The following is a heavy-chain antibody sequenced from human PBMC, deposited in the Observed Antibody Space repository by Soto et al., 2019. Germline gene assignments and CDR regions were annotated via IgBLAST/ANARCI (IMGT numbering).Heavy chain of an antibody. CDR3: ARDGLSYGDYHAAFDI. CDR2: ISAYNGNT. Sequence: ASVKVSCKASGYTFTSYGIGWVRQAPGQGLEWMGWISAYNGNTNYAQKLQGRVTMTTDTSTSTAYMELRSLRSDDTAVYYCARDGLSYGDYHAAFDIWGRGTMVTVSS. D-gene: IGHD4-17*01. CDR1: GYTFTSYG. V-gene: IGHV1-18*01. J-gene: IGHJ3*02.